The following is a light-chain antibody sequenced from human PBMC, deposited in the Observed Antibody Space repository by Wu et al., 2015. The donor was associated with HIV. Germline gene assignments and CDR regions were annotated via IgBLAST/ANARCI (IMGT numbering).Light chain of an antibody. CDR1: QSVPSRY. V-gene: IGKV3-20*01. Sequence: PGEKATLSCRASQSVPSRYLAWYRQTPGQAPRLLIFGASTRAAGIPDRFKWHVGLRQTSLSPSADSEPEDFAVYYCQQYGTSRTFGQGTKVEIK. J-gene: IGKJ1*01. CDR3: QQYGTSRT. CDR2: GAS.